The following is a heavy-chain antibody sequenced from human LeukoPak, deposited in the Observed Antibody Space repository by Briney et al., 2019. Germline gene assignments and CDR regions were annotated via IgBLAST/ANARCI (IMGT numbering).Heavy chain of an antibody. Sequence: GGSLRLSCAASGFIFTSYGIHWVRQAPGKGVEWGAFIRYDGSNKYYADSVKGRFTVSRDNSKNTLSLQMNSLRAEDTAVYYCAKSMDILTGYLWSLDYWGQGTLVTVSS. J-gene: IGHJ4*02. V-gene: IGHV3-30*02. CDR1: GFIFTSYG. D-gene: IGHD3-9*01. CDR3: AKSMDILTGYLWSLDY. CDR2: IRYDGSNK.